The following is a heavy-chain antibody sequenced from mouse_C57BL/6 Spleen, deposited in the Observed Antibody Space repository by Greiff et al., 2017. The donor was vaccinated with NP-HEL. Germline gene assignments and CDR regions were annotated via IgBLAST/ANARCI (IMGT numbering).Heavy chain of an antibody. V-gene: IGHV1-55*01. CDR1: GYTFTSYW. CDR3: ARSEGQLRLAWFAY. Sequence: VQLQQPGAELVKPGASVKMSCKASGYTFTSYWITWVKQRPGQGLEWIGDIYPGSGSTNYNEKFKSKATLTVDTSSSTAYMQLSSLTSEDSAVYYCARSEGQLRLAWFAYWGQGTLVTVSA. J-gene: IGHJ3*01. D-gene: IGHD3-2*02. CDR2: IYPGSGST.